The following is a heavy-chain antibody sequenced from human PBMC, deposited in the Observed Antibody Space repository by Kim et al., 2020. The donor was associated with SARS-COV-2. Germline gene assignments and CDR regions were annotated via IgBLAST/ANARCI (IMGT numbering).Heavy chain of an antibody. J-gene: IGHJ6*02. CDR2: IWYDGGNK. D-gene: IGHD3-3*01. V-gene: IGHV3-33*01. Sequence: GGSLRLSCAASGFTFSSYGMHWVRQAPGKGLEWVAGIWYDGGNKYYADSVKGRFTISRDNSKNTLYLQMNSLRAEDTAVYYCARGTDYDFWSGSKGPHFVYYCYGMDVCGQGTKVTVSS. CDR1: GFTFSSYG. CDR3: ARGTDYDFWSGSKGPHFVYYCYGMDV.